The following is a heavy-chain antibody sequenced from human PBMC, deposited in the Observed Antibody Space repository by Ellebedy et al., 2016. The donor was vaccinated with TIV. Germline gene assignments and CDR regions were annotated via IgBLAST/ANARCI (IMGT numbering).Heavy chain of an antibody. CDR3: SRETYNDVDLNLWGIFDM. Sequence: GESLKISCAASGFNVSINYMSWVRQAPGKGLEWVSVINRDGGTYYADPLKGRFTISRNNSKNTVFLQIKSLRAEDTAVYYCSRETYNDVDLNLWGIFDMWGQGTMVTVSS. CDR2: INRDGGT. V-gene: IGHV3-66*01. D-gene: IGHD1-1*01. J-gene: IGHJ3*02. CDR1: GFNVSINY.